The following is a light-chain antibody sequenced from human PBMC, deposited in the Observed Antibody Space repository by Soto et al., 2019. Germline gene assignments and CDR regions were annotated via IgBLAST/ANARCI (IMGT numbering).Light chain of an antibody. V-gene: IGKV3-20*01. J-gene: IGKJ1*01. CDR3: QQYGSSPRT. CDR2: GAS. CDR1: QSVSSSY. Sequence: EIVLTQSPGTLSLSPGERATLYCRASQSVSSSYLAWYQQKPGQAHRLLIYGASSRATGIPDRFSGSGSGTDFTLTISRLEPEDCVVYYCQQYGSSPRTFGQGTKVEIK.